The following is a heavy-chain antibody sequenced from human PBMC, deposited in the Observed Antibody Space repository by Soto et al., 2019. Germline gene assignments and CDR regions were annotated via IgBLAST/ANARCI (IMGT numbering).Heavy chain of an antibody. CDR1: GXTVISSL. J-gene: IGHJ4*02. V-gene: IGHV3-7*03. CDR2: INQDGGVT. CDR3: ARYYRGSGRYFFDY. D-gene: IGHD6-19*01. Sequence: PXGSLRLTGLASGXTVISSLMGWIRQAPGRGLEWVANINQDGGVTYYVDSVDGRFTISIYNTKDSLYLQMNSLRGEDTAIYYCARYYRGSGRYFFDYWGQGNPGTVSS.